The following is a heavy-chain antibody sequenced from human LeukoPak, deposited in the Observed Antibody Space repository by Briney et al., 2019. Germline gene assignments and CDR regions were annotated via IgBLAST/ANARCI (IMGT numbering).Heavy chain of an antibody. Sequence: SETLSLTCTVSGGSISSGNYYWSWIRQPAGKGLEWIGRIYTSGSTNYSPSLKSRVTILVDTSKNQFSLKLSSVTAADTAVYYCARGLKNPGYAFDIWGQGTMVTVSS. CDR3: ARGLKNPGYAFDI. V-gene: IGHV4-61*02. D-gene: IGHD1-14*01. CDR1: GGSISSGNYY. CDR2: IYTSGST. J-gene: IGHJ3*02.